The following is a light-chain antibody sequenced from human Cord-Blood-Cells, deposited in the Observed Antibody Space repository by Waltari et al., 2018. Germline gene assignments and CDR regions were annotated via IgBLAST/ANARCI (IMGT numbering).Light chain of an antibody. CDR3: QQYGSSPLT. Sequence: ETVFSQPLGTLPLSPIERATLTCRASQSVSSSYLSWDQQKPGQPPRLLIYGSSSRATGVPDTFSGSGSGTDFTLSISRLEPEGLAVFYCQQYGSSPLTFGGGTKVEIK. V-gene: IGKV3-20*01. CDR1: QSVSSSY. CDR2: GSS. J-gene: IGKJ4*01.